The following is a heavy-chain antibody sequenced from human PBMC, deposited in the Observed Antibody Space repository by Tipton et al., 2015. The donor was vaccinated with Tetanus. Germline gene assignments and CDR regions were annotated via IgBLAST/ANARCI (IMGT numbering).Heavy chain of an antibody. Sequence: LRLSCNVSGALLTTGGYSWGWIRQPPGQGLGGLGLIYQTYRTYFHPAVRGRLTLSLHRSKNQVSLKLRSVTAADTAVYFCARRSYCTSTRCFDAFDLWGPGTRVTVSS. D-gene: IGHD2-8*01. V-gene: IGHV4-30-2*02. CDR2: IYQTYRT. J-gene: IGHJ3*01. CDR3: ARRSYCTSTRCFDAFDL. CDR1: GALLTTGGYS.